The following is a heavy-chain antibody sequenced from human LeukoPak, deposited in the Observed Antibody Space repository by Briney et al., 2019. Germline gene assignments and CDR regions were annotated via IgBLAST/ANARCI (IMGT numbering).Heavy chain of an antibody. CDR1: GGSISSYY. Sequence: SETLSLTCTVSGGSISSYYWSWIRQPPGKGLEWIGYIYYSGSTNYNPSLKSRVTISVDTSKNQFSLKLSSVTAADTAVYYCARAAAAAGINSVPYHYWGQGTLVTVSS. V-gene: IGHV4-59*01. CDR3: ARAAAAAGINSVPYHY. D-gene: IGHD6-13*01. J-gene: IGHJ4*02. CDR2: IYYSGST.